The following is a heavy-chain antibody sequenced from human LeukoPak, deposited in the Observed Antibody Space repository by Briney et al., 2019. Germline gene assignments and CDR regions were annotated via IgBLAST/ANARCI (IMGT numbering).Heavy chain of an antibody. V-gene: IGHV3-30*02. CDR2: IRYDGSNK. D-gene: IGHD3-3*01. J-gene: IGHJ4*02. Sequence: GGCLRLSCAASGFTFSSYDMHWVRQAPGKGLEWVAFIRYDGSNKYYADSVKGRFTISRDISENTLYLQMNALRAEDTAVYYCASRVVTSFDYWGQGTLVTVSS. CDR3: ASRVVTSFDY. CDR1: GFTFSSYD.